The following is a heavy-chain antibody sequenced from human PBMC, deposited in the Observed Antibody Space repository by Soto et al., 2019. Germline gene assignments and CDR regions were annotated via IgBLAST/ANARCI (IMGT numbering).Heavy chain of an antibody. CDR2: IYYTGNT. CDR1: GGSISTYY. D-gene: IGHD6-19*01. CDR3: ARERAVAGSFDF. Sequence: PSETLSLTCTVSGGSISTYYWSWIRQPPGKGLEWIGYIYYTGNTNNNPSLKSRVTISVDTSKNQFSLKLNSVTAADTAVYYCARERAVAGSFDFWGQGMLVTV. V-gene: IGHV4-59*01. J-gene: IGHJ4*02.